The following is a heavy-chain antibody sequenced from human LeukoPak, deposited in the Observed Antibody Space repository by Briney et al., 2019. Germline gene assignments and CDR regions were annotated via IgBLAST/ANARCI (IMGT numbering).Heavy chain of an antibody. Sequence: GASLRLSCAASGFTFSSYAMSWVRQAPGKGLEWVSAISGSGGSTYYADSVKGRFTIPRDNSKNTLYLQMNSLRAEDTAVYYCAKDLKEYYYDSSGHDYWGQGTLVTVSS. CDR3: AKDLKEYYYDSSGHDY. J-gene: IGHJ4*02. V-gene: IGHV3-23*01. CDR2: ISGSGGST. D-gene: IGHD3-22*01. CDR1: GFTFSSYA.